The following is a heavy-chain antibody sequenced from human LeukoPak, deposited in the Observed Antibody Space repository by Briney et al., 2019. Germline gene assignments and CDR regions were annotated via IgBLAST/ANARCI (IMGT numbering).Heavy chain of an antibody. V-gene: IGHV1-69*01. Sequence: ASVKVSCKASGGTFSSYAISWVRQAPGQGLEWMGGIIPIFGTTNYAQKFQGRVTITADESTSTAYMELSSLRSEDTAVYYCARDLQVGNGDYWDQGTLATVSS. CDR2: IIPIFGTT. CDR1: GGTFSSYA. J-gene: IGHJ4*02. CDR3: ARDLQVGNGDY. D-gene: IGHD1-26*01.